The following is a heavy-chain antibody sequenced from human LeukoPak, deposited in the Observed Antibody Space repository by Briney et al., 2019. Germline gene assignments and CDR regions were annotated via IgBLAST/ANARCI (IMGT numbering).Heavy chain of an antibody. CDR1: GGSISSSSYY. CDR3: ARQQWLVEPTDYYFDY. Sequence: MASETLSLTCTVSGGSISSSSYYWGWIRQPPGKGLEWIGSIYYSGSTYYNPSLKSRVTISVDTSKNQFSLKLSSVTAADTAVYYCARQQWLVEPTDYYFDYWGQGTLVTVSS. V-gene: IGHV4-39*01. CDR2: IYYSGST. D-gene: IGHD6-19*01. J-gene: IGHJ4*02.